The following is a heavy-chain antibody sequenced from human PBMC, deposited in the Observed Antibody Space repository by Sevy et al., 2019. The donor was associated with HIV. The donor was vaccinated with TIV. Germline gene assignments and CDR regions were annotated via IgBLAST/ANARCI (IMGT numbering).Heavy chain of an antibody. CDR1: GFTFTNYG. D-gene: IGHD6-19*01. CDR3: ASEWTFVSDWYGGFDY. J-gene: IGHJ4*02. CDR2: ISNIGANT. V-gene: IGHV3-23*01. Sequence: GGSLRLSCAASGFTFTNYGMHWVRQAPGKGLEWVSGISNIGANTYYADSVRGRFTVSRDNSKDTVYMQLHNLRAEGTAIYYCASEWTFVSDWYGGFDYWGQGTLVTVSS.